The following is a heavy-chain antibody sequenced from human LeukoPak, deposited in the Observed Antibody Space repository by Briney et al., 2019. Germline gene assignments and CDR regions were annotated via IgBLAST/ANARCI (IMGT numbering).Heavy chain of an antibody. CDR1: GLTFSSSA. Sequence: GGSLRLSCAASGLTFSSSAMSWVRQAPGKGLEWVSTISTSGGGTYYADSVKGRFTISRDKSKNTLYLQMNSLRAEDTALYYCAKRGASGSHYFDSWGQGTLVTVSS. CDR2: ISTSGGGT. D-gene: IGHD3-10*01. V-gene: IGHV3-23*01. J-gene: IGHJ4*02. CDR3: AKRGASGSHYFDS.